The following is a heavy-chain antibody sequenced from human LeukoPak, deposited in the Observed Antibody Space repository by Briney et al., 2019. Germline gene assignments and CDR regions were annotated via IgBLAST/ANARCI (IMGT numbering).Heavy chain of an antibody. CDR2: ISGSGGST. CDR3: AKHFCTGLDCSLFDS. V-gene: IGHV3-23*01. J-gene: IGHJ4*02. D-gene: IGHD3/OR15-3a*01. Sequence: PGGSLRLSCAASGFTFSSYAMSWVRQAPGKGLEWVSGISGSGGSTYYADSVKGRFIISRDNSKNALSLQLNSLRPEDTALYYCAKHFCTGLDCSLFDSWGQGTLVTVSS. CDR1: GFTFSSYA.